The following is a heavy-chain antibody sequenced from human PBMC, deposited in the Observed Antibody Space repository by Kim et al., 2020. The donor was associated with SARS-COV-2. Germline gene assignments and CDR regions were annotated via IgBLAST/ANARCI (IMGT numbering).Heavy chain of an antibody. Sequence: GGSLRLSCAASGFTFSSYVMSWVRQAPGKGLEWVSDSGNGGGTYYADSVKGRFTVSRDNSKNTLYLQMNSLRAEDTATYYCAKRPHGMDVWGQGTTVAVSS. V-gene: IGHV3-23*01. CDR1: GFTFSSYV. CDR3: AKRPHGMDV. CDR2: SGNGGGT. J-gene: IGHJ6*02.